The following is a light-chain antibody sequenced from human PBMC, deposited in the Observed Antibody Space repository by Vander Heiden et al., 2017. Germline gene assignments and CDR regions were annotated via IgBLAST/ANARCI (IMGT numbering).Light chain of an antibody. CDR2: QDD. CDR3: QAWDSGPGV. Sequence: SYDVTQPPSVSVSPGQTARITCCGEKVEDQYAWCYQQRPGQSPVLVIFQDDKRPSGITGRFAGSSSGNTATLTITGTQEIDEADYCCQAWDSGPGVFGGGTKLTVL. CDR1: KVEDQY. J-gene: IGLJ3*02. V-gene: IGLV3-1*01.